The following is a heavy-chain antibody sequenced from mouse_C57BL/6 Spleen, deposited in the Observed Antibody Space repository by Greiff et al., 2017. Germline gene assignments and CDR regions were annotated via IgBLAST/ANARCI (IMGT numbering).Heavy chain of an antibody. CDR1: GFTFSSYT. Sequence: EVQVVESGGGLVKPGGSLKLSCAASGFTFSSYTMSWVRHTPEKRLEWVATISGGGGNTYYPDSVKGRFTISRDNAKNTLYRQMSSLRSEDTALYYCARHDHYYGSSYWYFDVWGTGTTVTVSS. CDR3: ARHDHYYGSSYWYFDV. V-gene: IGHV5-9*01. CDR2: ISGGGGNT. D-gene: IGHD1-1*01. J-gene: IGHJ1*03.